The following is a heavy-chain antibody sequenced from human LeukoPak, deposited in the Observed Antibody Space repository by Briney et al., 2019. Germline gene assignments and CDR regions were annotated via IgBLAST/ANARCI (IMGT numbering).Heavy chain of an antibody. CDR2: IYFSGNT. CDR1: GGSIRSNSYY. V-gene: IGHV4-39*01. Sequence: SETLSLTCTVSGGSIRSNSYYWGWIRQPPGKGLEWIGSIYFSGNTYYNPSLKSRVTISVDTSKNQFSLKLSSVTAADTAVYYCATGSSGYYYYMDVWGKGTTVTVSS. D-gene: IGHD3-10*01. J-gene: IGHJ6*03. CDR3: ATGSSGYYYYMDV.